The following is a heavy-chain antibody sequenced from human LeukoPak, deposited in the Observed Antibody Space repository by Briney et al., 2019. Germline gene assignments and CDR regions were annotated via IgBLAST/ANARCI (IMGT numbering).Heavy chain of an antibody. CDR2: ISGSGSNT. D-gene: IGHD6-19*01. J-gene: IGHJ4*02. V-gene: IGHV3-23*01. Sequence: GGSLRLSCAASGFSFSSYAMSWVRQAPGKGLEWVSGISGSGSNTYYADSVKGRFSISRDNSKNTLYLQMNSLRAEDTAVYYCAKDRIAVAGPAYFDYWGQGTLVPVSS. CDR1: GFSFSSYA. CDR3: AKDRIAVAGPAYFDY.